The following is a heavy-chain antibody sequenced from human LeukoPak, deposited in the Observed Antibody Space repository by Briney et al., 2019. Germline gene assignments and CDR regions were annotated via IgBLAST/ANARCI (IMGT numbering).Heavy chain of an antibody. V-gene: IGHV3-48*04. D-gene: IGHD3-10*01. J-gene: IGHJ3*02. CDR1: GFTFSSYS. CDR3: ARGAFDI. Sequence: GGSLRLSCAASGFTFSSYSMNWARQAPGKGLEWVSYISSSSRTIYYADSVKGRFTISRDNAKNSLYLQMNSLRAEDTAVYYCARGAFDIWGQGTMVTVSS. CDR2: ISSSSRTI.